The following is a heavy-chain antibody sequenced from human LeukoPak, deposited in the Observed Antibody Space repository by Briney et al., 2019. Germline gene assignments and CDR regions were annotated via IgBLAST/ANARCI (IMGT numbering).Heavy chain of an antibody. CDR1: GFSFSSYG. Sequence: GGSLRLSCAASGFSFSSYGMHWVRQAPGKGLEWVASLWYDGTNKYYADSVKGRFTSANDNSKNTLYLQMNSLRAEDTAVYYCARARDNYDSSGYSALDYWGQGTLVTVSS. CDR2: LWYDGTNK. J-gene: IGHJ4*02. CDR3: ARARDNYDSSGYSALDY. V-gene: IGHV3-33*01. D-gene: IGHD3-22*01.